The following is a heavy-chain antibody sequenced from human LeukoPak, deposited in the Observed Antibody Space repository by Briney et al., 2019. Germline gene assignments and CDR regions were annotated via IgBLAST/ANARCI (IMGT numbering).Heavy chain of an antibody. CDR2: INPNSGDT. Sequence: GASVKVSCKASGYTFSVSYIHWVRQAPGQGLEWLGRINPNSGDTNYAQKFQGRVTMTRDTSISTAYMELSRLRSDDTAVYYCARSPTSGSYYSTYNWFDPWGQGTLVTVSS. CDR1: GYTFSVSY. CDR3: ARSPTSGSYYSTYNWFDP. J-gene: IGHJ5*02. V-gene: IGHV1-2*06. D-gene: IGHD3-10*01.